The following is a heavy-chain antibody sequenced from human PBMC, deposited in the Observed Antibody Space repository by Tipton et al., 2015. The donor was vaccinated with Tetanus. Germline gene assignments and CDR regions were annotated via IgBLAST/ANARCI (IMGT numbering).Heavy chain of an antibody. Sequence: QSGAEVKKPGAPVKVSCKTSGYTFSGFYTHWVRQAPGQGLEWMGWINPNSGDTNYAQKFQGRVTMTRNTSISTAYMELSSLRSEDTAVYYCAPYRSGWYNYFDYWGQGTLVTVSS. CDR2: INPNSGDT. V-gene: IGHV1-2*02. D-gene: IGHD6-19*01. CDR3: APYRSGWYNYFDY. CDR1: GYTFSGFY. J-gene: IGHJ4*02.